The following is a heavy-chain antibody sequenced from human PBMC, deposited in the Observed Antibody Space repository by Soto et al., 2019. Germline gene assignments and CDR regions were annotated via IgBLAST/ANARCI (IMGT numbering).Heavy chain of an antibody. V-gene: IGHV4-30-2*01. CDR1: GGSISSGGYS. CDR2: IYHSGST. J-gene: IGHJ5*02. D-gene: IGHD3-9*01. Sequence: SETLSLTCAVSGGSISSGGYSWSWIRQPPGKGLEWIGYIYHSGSTYYNPSLKSRVTISVDRSKNQFSLKLSSVTAADTAVYYCARATLTGYRPRPWFDPWGQGTLVTV. CDR3: ARATLTGYRPRPWFDP.